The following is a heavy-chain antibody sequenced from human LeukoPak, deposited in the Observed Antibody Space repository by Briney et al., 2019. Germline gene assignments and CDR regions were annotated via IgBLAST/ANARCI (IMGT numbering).Heavy chain of an antibody. Sequence: GGSLRLSCAASGLTFSDSYMSWIRQAPGKGLEWVSYISRGGSTIYYADSVKGRFTISRDNAKNSLYLQMNNLRAEDTAVYYCARDGDRGYWGQGTLVTVSS. CDR1: GLTFSDSY. D-gene: IGHD3-10*01. J-gene: IGHJ4*02. V-gene: IGHV3-11*01. CDR2: ISRGGSTI. CDR3: ARDGDRGY.